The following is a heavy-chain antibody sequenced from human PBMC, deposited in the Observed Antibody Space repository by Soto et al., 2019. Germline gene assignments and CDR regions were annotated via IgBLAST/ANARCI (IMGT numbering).Heavy chain of an antibody. Sequence: SVKVSCKASGGTFSSYAISWVRQAPGQGLEWMGGIIPIFGTANYAQKFQGRVTITADESTSTAYMELSSLRSEDTAVYYCARSPSLHDAFDIWGQGTMVTVSS. CDR3: ARSPSLHDAFDI. CDR2: IIPIFGTA. V-gene: IGHV1-69*13. CDR1: GGTFSSYA. J-gene: IGHJ3*02.